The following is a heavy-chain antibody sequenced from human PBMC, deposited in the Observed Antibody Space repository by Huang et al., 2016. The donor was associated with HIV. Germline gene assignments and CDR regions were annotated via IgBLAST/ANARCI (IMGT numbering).Heavy chain of an antibody. V-gene: IGHV5-51*01. Sequence: EVHLEQSEAEVKKPGESLKISCRVSGYSFSSYWIGWVRQMPGGGLEWMGVIYPADSDTKYSASVKCHVSMSVDKSLNTAYLQWRALRASDSGTFYCARQHSGYHVFDIWGQGTTITVS. CDR2: IYPADSDT. J-gene: IGHJ3*02. CDR1: GYSFSSYW. CDR3: ARQHSGYHVFDI. D-gene: IGHD5-12*01.